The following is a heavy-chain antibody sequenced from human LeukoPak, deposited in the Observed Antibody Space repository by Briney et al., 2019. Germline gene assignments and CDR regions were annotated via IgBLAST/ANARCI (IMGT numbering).Heavy chain of an antibody. Sequence: PGGSLRLSCAASGFTFSSYWMSWVRQAPGKGLEWVANIKEDGGEKYYVDSVKGRFTISRDNAKNSLYLQMNSLRAEDTAVYYCAGDRRVEYSSSPGWAFDYWGQGTLVTVSS. J-gene: IGHJ4*02. CDR3: AGDRRVEYSSSPGWAFDY. V-gene: IGHV3-7*01. D-gene: IGHD6-6*01. CDR2: IKEDGGEK. CDR1: GFTFSSYW.